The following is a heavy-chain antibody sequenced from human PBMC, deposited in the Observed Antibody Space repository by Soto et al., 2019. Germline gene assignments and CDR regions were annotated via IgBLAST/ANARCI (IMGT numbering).Heavy chain of an antibody. J-gene: IGHJ5*02. CDR1: GGTFSSYA. Sequence: QVQLVQSGAEVKKPGSSVKVSCKASGGTFSSYAISWVRQAPGQGLEWMGGIIPIFGAANYAQKFQGRVTITADESTSTAYMELSSLRSEDTAVYYCARDLTVRGGGENWFDPWGQGTLVTVSS. D-gene: IGHD3-10*01. V-gene: IGHV1-69*01. CDR3: ARDLTVRGGGENWFDP. CDR2: IIPIFGAA.